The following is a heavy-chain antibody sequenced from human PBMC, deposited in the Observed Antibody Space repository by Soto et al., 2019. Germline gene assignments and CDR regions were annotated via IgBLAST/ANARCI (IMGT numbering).Heavy chain of an antibody. Sequence: EVQLVESGGGLVKPGGSLRLYCAASGFTFSSYSMNWVRQAPGKGLEWVSSISSSSSYIYYADSVKGRFTISRDNAKNSLYLQMNRLRAEDTAVYYCASRLRITGTTPGYVGYWGQGTLVTVSS. CDR2: ISSSSSYI. D-gene: IGHD1-7*01. CDR3: ASRLRITGTTPGYVGY. J-gene: IGHJ4*02. V-gene: IGHV3-21*01. CDR1: GFTFSSYS.